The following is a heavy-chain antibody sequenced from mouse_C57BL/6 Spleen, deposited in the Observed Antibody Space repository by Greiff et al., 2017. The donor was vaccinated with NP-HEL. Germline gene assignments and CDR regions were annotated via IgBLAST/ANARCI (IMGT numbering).Heavy chain of an antibody. CDR2: INPGSGGT. CDR1: GYAFTNYL. V-gene: IGHV1-54*01. J-gene: IGHJ4*01. CDR3: ARDTLPGTFFAKEG. D-gene: IGHD4-1*01. Sequence: VQLQESGAELVRPGTSVKVSCKASGYAFTNYLIEWVKQRPGQGLEWIGVINPGSGGTNYNQKFKGKATLTADTSSSTAYMQLSSLTSEDSAVYYCARDTLPGTFFAKEGWGKGITVT.